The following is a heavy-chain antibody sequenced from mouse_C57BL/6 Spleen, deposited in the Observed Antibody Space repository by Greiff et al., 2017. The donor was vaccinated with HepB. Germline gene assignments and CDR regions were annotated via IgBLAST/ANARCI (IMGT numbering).Heavy chain of an antibody. Sequence: QVTLKESGPGILQSSQTLSLTCSFSGFSLSTSGMGVSWIRQPSGKGLEWLAHIYWDDDKRYNPSLKSRLTISKDTSRNQVFLKITSVDTADTATYYCARRAPVTTVVARGLLWYFDVWGTGTTVTVSS. CDR2: IYWDDDK. D-gene: IGHD1-1*01. J-gene: IGHJ1*03. V-gene: IGHV8-12*01. CDR1: GFSLSTSGMG. CDR3: ARRAPVTTVVARGLLWYFDV.